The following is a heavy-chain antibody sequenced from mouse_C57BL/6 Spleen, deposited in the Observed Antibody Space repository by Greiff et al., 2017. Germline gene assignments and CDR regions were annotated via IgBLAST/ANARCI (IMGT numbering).Heavy chain of an antibody. J-gene: IGHJ3*01. V-gene: IGHV5-4*01. CDR2: ISDGGSYT. D-gene: IGHD4-1*01. Sequence: EVMLVESGGGLVKPGGSLKLSCAASGFTFSSYAMSWVRQTPEKRLEWVATISDGGSYTYYPDNVKGRFTISRDNAKNNLYLQMSHLKSEDTAMYYCARDGGLGPLAYWGQGTLVTVSA. CDR3: ARDGGLGPLAY. CDR1: GFTFSSYA.